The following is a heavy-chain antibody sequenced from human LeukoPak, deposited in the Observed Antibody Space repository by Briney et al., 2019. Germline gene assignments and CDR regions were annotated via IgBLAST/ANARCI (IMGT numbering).Heavy chain of an antibody. V-gene: IGHV3-7*05. CDR3: ARAYSSSWYMAKY. CDR2: IKQDGSEK. Sequence: GGSLRLSCATSGFTFSNYWMSWVRQAPGKGLEWVAHIKQDGSEKNYVDSVRGRFTISRDNTWNSLYLAMSSLRAEDTAIYYCARAYSSSWYMAKYWGQGTLVTVSS. D-gene: IGHD6-13*01. J-gene: IGHJ4*02. CDR1: GFTFSNYW.